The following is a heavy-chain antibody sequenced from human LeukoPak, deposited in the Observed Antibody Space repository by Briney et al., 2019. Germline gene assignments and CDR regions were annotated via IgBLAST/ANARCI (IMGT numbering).Heavy chain of an antibody. D-gene: IGHD3-10*01. Sequence: SETLSLTCTVSGYSISSGYYWGWIRQPPGKGLECVGYIYHSGSTNYNPSLKSRLTISVDTSKNQFSLKLSSVTAADPAMYYCARVTLGFGAGFDYWGQGTLVTVSS. CDR3: ARVTLGFGAGFDY. V-gene: IGHV4-38-2*02. J-gene: IGHJ4*02. CDR1: GYSISSGYY. CDR2: IYHSGST.